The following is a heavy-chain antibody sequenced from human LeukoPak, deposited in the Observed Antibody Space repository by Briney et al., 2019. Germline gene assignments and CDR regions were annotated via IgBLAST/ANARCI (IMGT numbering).Heavy chain of an antibody. CDR2: IYYSGST. D-gene: IGHD5-24*01. CDR3: ARDRGGGWLPAHGRAFDI. V-gene: IGHV4-59*01. Sequence: SETLSLTCTVSGGSISSYYWSWIRQPPGKGLEWIGYIYYSGSTNYNPSLKSRVTISVDTSKNQFSLKLSSVTAADTAVYYCARDRGGGWLPAHGRAFDIWGQGTMVTVSS. CDR1: GGSISSYY. J-gene: IGHJ3*02.